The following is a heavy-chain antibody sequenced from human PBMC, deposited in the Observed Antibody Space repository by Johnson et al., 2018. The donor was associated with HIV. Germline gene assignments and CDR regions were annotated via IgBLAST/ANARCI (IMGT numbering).Heavy chain of an antibody. J-gene: IGHJ3*02. CDR1: GFTFSSYW. CDR2: IKQDGSEK. V-gene: IGHV3-7*05. Sequence: VQLVESGGGLVQPGGSLRLSCAASGFTFSSYWMHWVRQAPGKGLEWVANIKQDGSEKYYVDSVKGRFTISRDNAKNSLYLQMNSLRAEDTAVYYCARVKDPDAFDIWGQGTMVTVSS. CDR3: ARVKDPDAFDI.